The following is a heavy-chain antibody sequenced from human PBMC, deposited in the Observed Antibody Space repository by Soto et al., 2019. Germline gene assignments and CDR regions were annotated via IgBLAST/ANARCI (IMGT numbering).Heavy chain of an antibody. CDR1: GGPISSSGFY. J-gene: IGHJ5*02. CDR3: ARHKENFDSSGSP. D-gene: IGHD3-22*01. CDR2: IYYSVNT. Sequence: SETLSLTCTVSGGPISSSGFYCGWIRQPPGKGLAWIGSIYYSVNTHYNPSLKSRVTISIDTSKNQFSLKLNFMTAADTAVYYCARHKENFDSSGSPWGQGTRVTVSS. V-gene: IGHV4-39*01.